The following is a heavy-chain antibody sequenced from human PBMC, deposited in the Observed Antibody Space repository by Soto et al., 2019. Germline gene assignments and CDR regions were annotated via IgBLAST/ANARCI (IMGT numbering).Heavy chain of an antibody. J-gene: IGHJ6*02. Sequence: TPSPTRTISCASINRFYLGWVRESPREVLEWIGYFYNTGSTIYNPSLKSRVTISVDTSKNQFSLKMNSVTAADTAVYYCARDLWGYCGVDCYPLDVWGQGTTVTVSS. V-gene: IGHV4-59*01. D-gene: IGHD2-21*02. CDR3: ARDLWGYCGVDCYPLDV. CDR2: FYNTGST. CDR1: CASINRFY.